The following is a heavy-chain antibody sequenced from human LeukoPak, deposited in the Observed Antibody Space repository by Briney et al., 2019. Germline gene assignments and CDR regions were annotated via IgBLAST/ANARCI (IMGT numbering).Heavy chain of an antibody. D-gene: IGHD3-10*01. CDR2: ISGSGGST. V-gene: IGHV3-23*01. CDR1: GFTFSSYA. J-gene: IGHJ4*02. Sequence: PGGSLRLSCAASGFTFSSYAMSWVRQAPGKGLEWVSAISGSGGSTYYADSVKGRFTISRDNSKNTLYLQMNSLRAEDTAVYYCAKLRNMVRGVIPVDYWGQGTLVTVSS. CDR3: AKLRNMVRGVIPVDY.